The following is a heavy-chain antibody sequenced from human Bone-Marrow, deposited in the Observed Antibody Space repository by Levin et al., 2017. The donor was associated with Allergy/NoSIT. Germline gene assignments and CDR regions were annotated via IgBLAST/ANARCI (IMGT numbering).Heavy chain of an antibody. CDR2: ISPSGTDI. D-gene: IGHD3-22*01. CDR1: GFTFRDYY. CDR3: AREATYGDTTGYKLFDY. V-gene: IGHV3-11*01. Sequence: GGSLRLSCVVSGFTFRDYYMSWIRQAPGKGLEWLSYISPSGTDIFYADSLKGRFTISRDNDKNSLDLQMNSLTAEDTAVYSCAREATYGDTTGYKLFDYWGHGTLVTVSS. J-gene: IGHJ4*01.